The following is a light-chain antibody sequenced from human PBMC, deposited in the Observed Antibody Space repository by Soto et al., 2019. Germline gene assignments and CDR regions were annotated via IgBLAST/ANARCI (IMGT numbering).Light chain of an antibody. J-gene: IGKJ3*01. CDR2: KAS. CDR3: QQYNSYSGT. Sequence: DIQMTQSPSTLSASVGGRVTITCRASQSISSWLAWYQQKPGKAPKLLIYKASSLESGVPSRFSGSGSGTEFTLTISSLQPDDFATYYCQQYNSYSGTFGPGTKVDIK. V-gene: IGKV1-5*03. CDR1: QSISSW.